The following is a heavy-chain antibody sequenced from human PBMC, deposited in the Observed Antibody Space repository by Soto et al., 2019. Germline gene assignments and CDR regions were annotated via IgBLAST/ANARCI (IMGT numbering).Heavy chain of an antibody. D-gene: IGHD3-22*01. CDR2: ISYDGSNK. CDR3: ASYYYDSSADAFDI. J-gene: IGHJ3*02. CDR1: GFTFSSYA. V-gene: IGHV3-30-3*01. Sequence: GGSLRLSCAASGFTFSSYAMHWVRQAPGKGLEWVAVISYDGSNKYYADSVKGRFTISRDNSKNTLYLQMNSLRAEDTAVYYCASYYYDSSADAFDIWGQGTMVTVSS.